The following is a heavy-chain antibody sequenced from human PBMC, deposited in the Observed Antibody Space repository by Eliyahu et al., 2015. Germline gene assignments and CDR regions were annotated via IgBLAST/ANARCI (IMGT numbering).Heavy chain of an antibody. CDR3: VRARPGIAPFDY. V-gene: IGHV3-13*01. J-gene: IGHJ4*02. Sequence: VQLVESGGGLVQPGGSLXLSCRAXGFIFSAYDMHWVRQSTGKGLEWVSAIGTSGDTYYPDSVEGRFTISRENAKNSLYLQMNNLRVGDTAVFYCVRARPGIAPFDYWGQGTLVTVS. CDR2: IGTSGDT. D-gene: IGHD2-21*01. CDR1: GFIFSAYD.